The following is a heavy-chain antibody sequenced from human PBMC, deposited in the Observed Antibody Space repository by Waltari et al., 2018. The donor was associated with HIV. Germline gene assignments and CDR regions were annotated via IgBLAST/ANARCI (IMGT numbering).Heavy chain of an antibody. J-gene: IGHJ6*02. CDR3: ARAYSSKEMDV. V-gene: IGHV3-7*01. Sequence: EVQLVESGGGLVQPGGSLRLSCAASGFTFSRYWMSWVRQAQGKGVEGVDKIKQDGSEKYYVDSVKGRFTISRDNAKNSLYLQMNSLRAEDTAVYYCARAYSSKEMDVWGQGTTVTVSS. D-gene: IGHD6-13*01. CDR2: IKQDGSEK. CDR1: GFTFSRYW.